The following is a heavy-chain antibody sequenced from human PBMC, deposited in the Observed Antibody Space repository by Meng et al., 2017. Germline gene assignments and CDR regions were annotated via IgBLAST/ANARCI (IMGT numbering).Heavy chain of an antibody. D-gene: IGHD2-15*01. V-gene: IGHV4-61*01. J-gene: IGHJ4*02. CDR1: GGSVTSGSNC. CDR2: IYYSGST. Sequence: VLLRGSGAGLVRPEATRSVTCTVSGGSVTSGSNCWSGIRQSPWKGLEWIGYIYYSGSTNYNPSLKSRVTISVDTSKNQFSLKLSYVTAADTAVYYCARDCSGGSCYSIGVWGQGTLVTVSS. CDR3: ARDCSGGSCYSIGV.